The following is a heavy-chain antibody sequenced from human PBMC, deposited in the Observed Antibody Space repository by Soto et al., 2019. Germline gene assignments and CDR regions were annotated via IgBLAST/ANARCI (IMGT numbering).Heavy chain of an antibody. CDR3: ARAKIAGLFDY. Sequence: QVQLQEWGAGLLKPSETLSLTCAVYGGSFSGYYWTWIRQPPGTGLEWIGEINHSGSTNYNPSLKRRVTISVDASKNQFSLKLTSVTAAGTAVYSWARAKIAGLFDYWVQGTLVTVSS. V-gene: IGHV4-34*01. CDR1: GGSFSGYY. J-gene: IGHJ4*02. D-gene: IGHD2-21*01. CDR2: INHSGST.